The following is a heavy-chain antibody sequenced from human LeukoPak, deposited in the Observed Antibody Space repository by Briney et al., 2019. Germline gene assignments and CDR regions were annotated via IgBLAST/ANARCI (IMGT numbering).Heavy chain of an antibody. CDR3: ARMGVRGVVNVDY. J-gene: IGHJ4*02. CDR2: IYYSGST. D-gene: IGHD3-10*01. Sequence: PSQTLSLTCTVSGGSINTGGFYWSWTRQHPGKGLEWIGYIYYSGSTYYNPSLKSRVTISIDTSKNQFSLKLSSVTVADTAVYFCARMGVRGVVNVDYWGQGTLVTVSS. V-gene: IGHV4-31*03. CDR1: GGSINTGGFY.